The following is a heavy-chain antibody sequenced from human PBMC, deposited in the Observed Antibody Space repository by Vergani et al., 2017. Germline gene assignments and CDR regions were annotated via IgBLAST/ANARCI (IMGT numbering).Heavy chain of an antibody. CDR2: IYYSGST. CDR1: GGSISSSSYY. Sequence: QLQLQESGPGLVKPSETLSLTCTVSGGSISSSSYYWGWIRQPPGKGLEWIGSIYYSGSTYYNPSLKSRVTISVDTSKNQFSLKLSSVTAADTAVYYCATLAYYEWWSGGYYYYGMDVWGQGTTVTVSS. J-gene: IGHJ6*02. D-gene: IGHD3-3*01. V-gene: IGHV4-39*01. CDR3: ATLAYYEWWSGGYYYYGMDV.